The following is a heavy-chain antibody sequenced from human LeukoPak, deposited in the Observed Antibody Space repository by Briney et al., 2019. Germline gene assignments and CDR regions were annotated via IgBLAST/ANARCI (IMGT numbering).Heavy chain of an antibody. D-gene: IGHD2-2*01. CDR3: ARVADIVVVPAAMFDY. J-gene: IGHJ4*02. Sequence: PSETLSLTCTVSDGSVSSGDYYWSWIRQPPGKGLGWIGYIYYSGSTYYNPSLKSRVTISVDTSKNQFSLKLSSVTAADTAVYSCARVADIVVVPAAMFDYWGQGTLVTVSS. CDR2: IYYSGST. CDR1: DGSVSSGDYY. V-gene: IGHV4-30-4*01.